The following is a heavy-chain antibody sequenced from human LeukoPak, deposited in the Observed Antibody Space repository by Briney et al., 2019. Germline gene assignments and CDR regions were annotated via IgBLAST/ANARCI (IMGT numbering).Heavy chain of an antibody. V-gene: IGHV3-23*01. CDR1: GFTFSSYG. CDR3: ARDRGSQPFIDY. D-gene: IGHD1-26*01. CDR2: ISGSGGST. J-gene: IGHJ4*02. Sequence: GGSLRLSCAASGFTFSSYGMSWVRQAPGKGLEWVSAISGSGGSTYYADSVKGRFTISRDNSKNTLYLQMNSLRAEDTAVYYCARDRGSQPFIDYWGQGTLVTVSS.